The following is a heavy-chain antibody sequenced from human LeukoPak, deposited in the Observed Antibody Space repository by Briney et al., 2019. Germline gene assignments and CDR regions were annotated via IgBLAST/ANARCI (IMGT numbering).Heavy chain of an antibody. D-gene: IGHD3-16*01. V-gene: IGHV3-23*01. CDR3: ARGFGPAPFDY. CDR2: ISSSGSST. J-gene: IGHJ4*02. CDR1: GFTFSSYA. Sequence: GGSLRLSCAASGFTFSSYAMSWVRQAPGKGLEWVSAISSSGSSTYYADSVKGRFTISRHNSKNTLYLQMNSLRAEDTAVYYCARGFGPAPFDYWGQGTLVTVSS.